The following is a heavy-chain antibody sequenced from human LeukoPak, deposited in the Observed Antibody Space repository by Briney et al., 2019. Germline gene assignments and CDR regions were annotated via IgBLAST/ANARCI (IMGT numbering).Heavy chain of an antibody. CDR1: GFTFSSYW. CDR3: AREGTRVYYYMDV. V-gene: IGHV3-7*01. Sequence: GGSLRLSCAASGFTFSSYWMSWVRQAPGKGLEWVANIKQDGSEKYYVDSVKGRFTISRDSAKNSLYLQMNSLRAEGTAVYYCAREGTRVYYYMDVWGKGTTVTVSS. J-gene: IGHJ6*03. CDR2: IKQDGSEK. D-gene: IGHD1-1*01.